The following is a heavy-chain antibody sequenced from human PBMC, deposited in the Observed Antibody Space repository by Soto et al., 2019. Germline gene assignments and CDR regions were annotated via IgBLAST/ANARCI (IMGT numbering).Heavy chain of an antibody. CDR1: GFTFTNYY. D-gene: IGHD1-26*01. Sequence: EVQLVESGGGLVQPGGSLRLSCAASGFTFTNYYMSWVRQAQGKGLEWVANVNEDGSERYYVDSVKGRFTISRDNAKNSLYLQMNSLRAEDTAVYYCARDWVGATPNAFDIWGQGTMVTVSS. CDR3: ARDWVGATPNAFDI. V-gene: IGHV3-7*01. CDR2: VNEDGSER. J-gene: IGHJ3*02.